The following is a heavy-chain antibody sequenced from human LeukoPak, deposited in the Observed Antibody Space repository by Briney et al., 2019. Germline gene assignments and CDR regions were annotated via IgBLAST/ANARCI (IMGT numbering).Heavy chain of an antibody. D-gene: IGHD2-2*01. CDR1: GYTLTELS. Sequence: ASVKVSCKVSGYTLTELSMHWVRQAPGKGLEWMGRFDPEDGETIYAQKFQGRVTMTEDTSINTAYMELSSLRSEDTAVYYCATVVVVPAAPGARYFDLWGRGTLVTVSS. V-gene: IGHV1-24*01. CDR2: FDPEDGET. CDR3: ATVVVVPAAPGARYFDL. J-gene: IGHJ2*01.